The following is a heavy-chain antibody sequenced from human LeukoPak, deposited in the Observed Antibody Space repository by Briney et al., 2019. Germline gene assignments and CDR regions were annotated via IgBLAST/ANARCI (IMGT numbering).Heavy chain of an antibody. CDR3: AKLQGGPLSSYHFDY. Sequence: GGSLRLSCAASGFIFSGYAMGWVRQAPGKGLEWVSAISGTGDGTYFVDSVKGRFTISRDNSKNTLYLQMNSLRVEDTAVYYCAKLQGGPLSSYHFDYWGQGTLVTVPS. CDR2: ISGTGDGT. CDR1: GFIFSGYA. D-gene: IGHD3-16*02. V-gene: IGHV3-23*01. J-gene: IGHJ4*02.